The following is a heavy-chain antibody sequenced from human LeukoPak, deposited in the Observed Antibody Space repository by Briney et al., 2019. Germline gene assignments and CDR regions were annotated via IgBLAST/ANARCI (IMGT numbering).Heavy chain of an antibody. CDR2: IYYSGST. J-gene: IGHJ5*02. CDR1: GGSISSGGYY. V-gene: IGHV4-31*03. CDR3: ARSPRYTMVRGVIDL. D-gene: IGHD3-10*01. Sequence: SQTLSLTCTVSGGSISSGGYYWSWIRQHPGKGLEWTGYIYYSGSTYYNPSLKSRVTISVDTSKNQFSLKLSSVTAADTAVYYCARSPRYTMVRGVIDLWGQGTLVTVSS.